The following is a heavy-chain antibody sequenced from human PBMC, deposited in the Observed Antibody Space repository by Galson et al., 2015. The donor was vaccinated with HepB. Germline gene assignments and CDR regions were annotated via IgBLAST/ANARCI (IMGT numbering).Heavy chain of an antibody. CDR1: GYTFTSYG. J-gene: IGHJ4*02. CDR2: ISAYNGNT. V-gene: IGHV1-18*04. Sequence: SVKVSCKASGYTFTSYGISWVRQAPGQGLEWMGWISAYNGNTNYAQKLQGRVTMTTDTSTSTAYMELRSLRSDDTAVYYCARDRRVVAATDFDYWGQGTLVTVSS. D-gene: IGHD2-15*01. CDR3: ARDRRVVAATDFDY.